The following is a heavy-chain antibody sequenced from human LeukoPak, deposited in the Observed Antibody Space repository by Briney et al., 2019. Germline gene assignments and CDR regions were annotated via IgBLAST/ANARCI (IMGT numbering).Heavy chain of an antibody. Sequence: PGGSLRLSCAASGFTFSSYGMHWVRQAPGKGLDWVAFIHHDGSNKYYADSVRGRFTISRDNSKNTLYLQMNSLRAEDTAVYYCARDDSSGWQHYYYYYYMDVWGKGTTATVSS. V-gene: IGHV3-30*02. CDR1: GFTFSSYG. CDR2: IHHDGSNK. CDR3: ARDDSSGWQHYYYYYYMDV. J-gene: IGHJ6*03. D-gene: IGHD6-19*01.